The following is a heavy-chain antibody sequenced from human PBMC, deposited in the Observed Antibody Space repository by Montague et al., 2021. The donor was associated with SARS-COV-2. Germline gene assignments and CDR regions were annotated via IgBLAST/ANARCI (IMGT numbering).Heavy chain of an antibody. Sequence: SETLSLTCAVYGGSFSGYYWSWIRQPPGKGLEWIGEINHSGSTNYNPSLKSRVTISVDTSKNQFSLKLSSVTAADTAVYYCARGRTDLGAYYDFWSGYYWSRQDWFDPWGQGTLVTVSS. CDR1: GGSFSGYY. J-gene: IGHJ5*02. D-gene: IGHD3-3*01. CDR2: INHSGST. CDR3: ARGRTDLGAYYDFWSGYYWSRQDWFDP. V-gene: IGHV4-34*01.